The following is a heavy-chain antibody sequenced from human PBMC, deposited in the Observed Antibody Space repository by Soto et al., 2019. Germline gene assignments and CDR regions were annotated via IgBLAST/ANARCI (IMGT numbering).Heavy chain of an antibody. Sequence: SETLSLTCTVSGGSIGSYYWTWIRQPPGKGLEWIGHIYYTGSTNYNPSLKSRDTISIDTSENQFSLKLHSGTAADTAVYYCARHSYDSSGYYFALGLDVWGQGTTVTVSS. CDR1: GGSIGSYY. V-gene: IGHV4-59*01. D-gene: IGHD3-22*01. CDR3: ARHSYDSSGYYFALGLDV. J-gene: IGHJ6*02. CDR2: IYYTGST.